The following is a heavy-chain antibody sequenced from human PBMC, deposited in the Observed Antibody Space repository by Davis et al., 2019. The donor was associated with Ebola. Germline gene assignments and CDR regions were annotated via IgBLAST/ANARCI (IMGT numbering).Heavy chain of an antibody. J-gene: IGHJ6*02. Sequence: SVKVSCKASGGTFSSYAISWVRQAPGQGLEWMGGIIPIFGTANYAQKFQGRVTITADESTSTAYMELSSLRSEDTAVYYCARGGSGVGTFWYGMDVWGQGTTVTVSS. V-gene: IGHV1-69*13. CDR2: IIPIFGTA. CDR3: ARGGSGVGTFWYGMDV. CDR1: GGTFSSYA. D-gene: IGHD1-26*01.